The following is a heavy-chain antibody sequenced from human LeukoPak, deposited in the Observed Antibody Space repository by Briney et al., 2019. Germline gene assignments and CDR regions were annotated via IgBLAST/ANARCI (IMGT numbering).Heavy chain of an antibody. V-gene: IGHV1-2*02. CDR2: INPNSGGT. CDR1: GYTFTGYY. CDR3: ARVAGTKCGYNGYDY. D-gene: IGHD5-12*01. Sequence: ASVKVSCKASGYTFTGYYMHWVRQAPGQGLEWMGWINPNSGGTNYAQKFQGRVTMTRDTSISTAYMELSRLTFEDTAVYYCARVAGTKCGYNGYDYWGQGTLVTVSS. J-gene: IGHJ4*02.